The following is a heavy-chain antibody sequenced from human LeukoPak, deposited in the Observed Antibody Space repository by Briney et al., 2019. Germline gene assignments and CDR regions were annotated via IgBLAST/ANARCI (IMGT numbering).Heavy chain of an antibody. CDR1: GYTFTSYD. CDR3: ARGGDTAMVMESDYYYYMDV. V-gene: IGHV1-69*13. D-gene: IGHD5-18*01. Sequence: GASVKVSCKASGYTFTSYDINWMRQAPGQGLEWMGGIIPIFGTANYAQKFQGRVTITADESTSTAYMELSSLRSEDTAVYYCARGGDTAMVMESDYYYYMDVWGKGTTVTISS. CDR2: IIPIFGTA. J-gene: IGHJ6*03.